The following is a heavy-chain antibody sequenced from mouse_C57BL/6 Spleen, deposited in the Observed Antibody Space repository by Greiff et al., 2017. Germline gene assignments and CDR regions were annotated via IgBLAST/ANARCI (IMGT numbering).Heavy chain of an antibody. V-gene: IGHV3-6*01. CDR2: ISYDGSN. CDR3: ARNGYPDY. J-gene: IGHJ2*01. CDR1: GYSITSGYY. Sequence: EVQLQESGPGLVKPSQSLSLTCSVTGYSITSGYYWNWIRQFPGNKLEWMGYISYDGSNNYNPSLKNRISITRDTSKNQFFLKLNSVTTEDTATYCCARNGYPDYWGQGTTLTVSS. D-gene: IGHD1-2*01.